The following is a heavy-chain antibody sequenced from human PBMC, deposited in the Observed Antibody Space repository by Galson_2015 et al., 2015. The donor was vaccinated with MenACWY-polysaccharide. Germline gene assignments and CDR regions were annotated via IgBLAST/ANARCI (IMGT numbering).Heavy chain of an antibody. D-gene: IGHD5-12*01. CDR3: ARGCSGYD. CDR1: GFTFSTYW. J-gene: IGHJ4*01. Sequence: SLRLSCAASGFTFSTYWMHWVRQAPGKGLVWVSRIKSDGSSTNYADSVKGRFTISRDNAKNTLYLQMNSLRAEDTAVYYCARGCSGYDWGHGTLVSVFS. CDR2: IKSDGSST. V-gene: IGHV3-74*01.